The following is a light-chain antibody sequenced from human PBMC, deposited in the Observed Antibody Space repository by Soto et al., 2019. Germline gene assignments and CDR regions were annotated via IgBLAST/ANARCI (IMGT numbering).Light chain of an antibody. CDR1: QSVYSN. J-gene: IGKJ5*01. CDR3: QQRSSWPIT. V-gene: IGKV3-15*01. CDR2: GAS. Sequence: EIAMTQSPATLSVSPGGRATLSCRASQSVYSNLAWYQQKPGQAPRFLIYGASTRATGIPARFSGSGSGTEFTLTISSLQSEDFAVYYCQQRSSWPITFGQGTRLEIK.